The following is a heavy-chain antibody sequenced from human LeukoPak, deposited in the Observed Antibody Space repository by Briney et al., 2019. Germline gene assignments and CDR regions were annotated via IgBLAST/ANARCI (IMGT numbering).Heavy chain of an antibody. CDR1: GFTFSSYA. CDR3: AKDYTGGYSYGHAGSYFDY. Sequence: TGGSLRLSCAASGFTFSSYAMSWVRQAPGKGLEWVSAISGSGGSTNYADSVKGRFTISRDNSKNTLYLQMNSLRAEDTAVYYCAKDYTGGYSYGHAGSYFDYWGQGTLVTVSS. CDR2: ISGSGGST. J-gene: IGHJ4*02. D-gene: IGHD5-18*01. V-gene: IGHV3-23*01.